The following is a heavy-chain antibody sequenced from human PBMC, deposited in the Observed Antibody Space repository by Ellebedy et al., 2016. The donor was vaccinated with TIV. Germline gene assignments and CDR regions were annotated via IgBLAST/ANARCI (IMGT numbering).Heavy chain of an antibody. CDR3: ARGTGSDQLRFGMDV. D-gene: IGHD3/OR15-3a*01. CDR1: GFRFSSYW. J-gene: IGHJ6*02. Sequence: GESLKISXAASGFRFSSYWMHWVRQLPGKGLVWVAHINDDGSGTTYADSVKGRFTISRDNAKNTMYLQMNSLRAEDTAVYYCARGTGSDQLRFGMDVWGQGTTVTVS. CDR2: INDDGSGT. V-gene: IGHV3-74*01.